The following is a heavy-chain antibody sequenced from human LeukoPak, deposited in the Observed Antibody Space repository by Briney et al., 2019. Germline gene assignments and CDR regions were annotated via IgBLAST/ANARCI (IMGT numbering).Heavy chain of an antibody. J-gene: IGHJ4*02. V-gene: IGHV4-39*01. CDR1: GCSISSTSYY. CDR2: IYHSGST. Sequence: KPSETLSLTCTLSGCSISSTSYYWGWIRQAPGKGLEWIGTIYHSGSTEYNPSLKSRVAIFVDTSKNQFSLILHSVAAADTAVYYCARRSEFDNTHYHYFDYWGQGALVTVSS. CDR3: ARRSEFDNTHYHYFDY. D-gene: IGHD2-15*01.